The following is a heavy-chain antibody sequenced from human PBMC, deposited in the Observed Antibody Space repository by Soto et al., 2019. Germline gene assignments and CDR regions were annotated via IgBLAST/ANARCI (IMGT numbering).Heavy chain of an antibody. D-gene: IGHD4-17*01. CDR1: GGSISSSSYY. Sequence: SETLSLTCTVSGGSISSSSYYWGWIRQPPGKGLEWIGSIYYSGSTYYNPSLKSRVTISVDTSKNQFSLKLSSVTAADTAVYYCARHTVTKPHRRFAYWGQGTLVTVSS. CDR3: ARHTVTKPHRRFAY. V-gene: IGHV4-39*01. J-gene: IGHJ4*02. CDR2: IYYSGST.